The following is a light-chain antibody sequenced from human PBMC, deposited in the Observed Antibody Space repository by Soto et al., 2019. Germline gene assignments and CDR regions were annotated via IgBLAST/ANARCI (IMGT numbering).Light chain of an antibody. J-gene: IGLJ2*01. CDR1: SSNIGSNT. CDR3: AAWDVSLNAVV. CDR2: SNN. V-gene: IGLV1-44*01. Sequence: QSALTQPPSASGTPGKRVTISCSGSSSNIGSNTVNWYQQLPGTAPKLLIYSNNQRPSGVPDRFSGSKSGTSASLAISGLQSEEEADYYCAAWDVSLNAVVFGGGTKVTVL.